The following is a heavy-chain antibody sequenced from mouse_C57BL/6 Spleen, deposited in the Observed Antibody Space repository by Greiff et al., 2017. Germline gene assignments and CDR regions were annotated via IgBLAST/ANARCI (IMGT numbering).Heavy chain of an antibody. Sequence: VKVVESGPELVKPGASVKISCKASGYAFSSSWMNWVKQRPGKGLEWIGRIYPGDGDTNYNGKFKGKATLTADKSSSTAYMQLSSLTSEDSAVYCCARGIYNGYYLYYFDDWGQGTTLTVSS. V-gene: IGHV1-82*01. J-gene: IGHJ2*01. CDR3: ARGIYNGYYLYYFDD. CDR1: GYAFSSSW. D-gene: IGHD2-3*01. CDR2: IYPGDGDT.